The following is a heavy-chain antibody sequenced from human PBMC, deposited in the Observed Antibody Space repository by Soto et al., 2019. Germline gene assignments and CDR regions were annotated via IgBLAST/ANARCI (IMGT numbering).Heavy chain of an antibody. V-gene: IGHV3-15*01. CDR2: IKSKTDGGTT. Sequence: PGWSLRLSCAASGFTFINAWMSWVRQAPGKGLEWVGRIKSKTDGGTTDYAAPVKGRFTISRDDSKNTLYLQMNSLKTEDTAVYYCTFRYDFWSGTSFDYWGQGTLVTVSS. D-gene: IGHD3-3*01. CDR1: GFTFINAW. J-gene: IGHJ4*02. CDR3: TFRYDFWSGTSFDY.